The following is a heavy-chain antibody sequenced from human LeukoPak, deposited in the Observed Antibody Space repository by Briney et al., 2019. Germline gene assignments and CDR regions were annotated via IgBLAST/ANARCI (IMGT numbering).Heavy chain of an antibody. J-gene: IGHJ5*02. CDR1: GGSISSYF. Sequence: SETLSLTCTVSGGSISSYFWSWTRQPPGKGLEWIGYIYYSGSTNYNPSLESRVTISVDTSKNQFSLKLSSVTAADTAVYYCARRDGYSSAYWFDPWGLGTLVTVSS. D-gene: IGHD5-18*01. V-gene: IGHV4-59*01. CDR2: IYYSGST. CDR3: ARRDGYSSAYWFDP.